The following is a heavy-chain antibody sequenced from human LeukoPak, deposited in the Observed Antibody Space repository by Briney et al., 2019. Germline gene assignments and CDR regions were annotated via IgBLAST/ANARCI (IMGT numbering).Heavy chain of an antibody. J-gene: IGHJ4*02. CDR1: GYTFTSYD. D-gene: IGHD6-19*01. V-gene: IGHV1-8*01. Sequence: GASVKVSCKSSGYTFTSYDINWVRQATGQGHEWMGWMTPNSGNTGYTQKFQGRVTMTRDTSISTAYTELSSLTSDDTAVYYCARDRVGVGSSGWENWGQGTLVTVSS. CDR2: MTPNSGNT. CDR3: ARDRVGVGSSGWEN.